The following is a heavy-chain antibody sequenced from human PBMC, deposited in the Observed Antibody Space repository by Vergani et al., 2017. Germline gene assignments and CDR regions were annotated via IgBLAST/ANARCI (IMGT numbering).Heavy chain of an antibody. D-gene: IGHD3-10*01. CDR2: IHHSGDT. CDR1: DSSIMTNPY. CDR3: ARHRGSWGFFPSSYFYGMDV. V-gene: IGHV4-38-2*01. J-gene: IGHJ6*02. Sequence: QVQLQESGPGLVKPSETLTLTCDVSDSSIMTNPYWGWFRQSPGKGLEWIGCIHHSGDTHYNSSLKSRVSIYIVSSSRFSLSLTSVTAADTAIYYCARHRGSWGFFPSSYFYGMDVWAHGTTVTVSS.